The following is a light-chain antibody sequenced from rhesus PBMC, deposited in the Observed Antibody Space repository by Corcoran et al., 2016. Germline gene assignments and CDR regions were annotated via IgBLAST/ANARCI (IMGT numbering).Light chain of an antibody. Sequence: DIQMTQSPSSLSASVGDRVTITCRASQGISSYLAWYQQKLGKAPKLLIYTASTLQSGVPSRFSGSGSGTEFTLTISSLQPEDFGTYYCQQNNSYPRTFGQGTKVEIK. V-gene: IGKV1-25*01. J-gene: IGKJ1*01. CDR3: QQNNSYPRT. CDR1: QGISSY. CDR2: TAS.